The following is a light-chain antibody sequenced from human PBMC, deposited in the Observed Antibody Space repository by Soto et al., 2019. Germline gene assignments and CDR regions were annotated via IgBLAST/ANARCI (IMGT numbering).Light chain of an antibody. CDR3: HQYGDSPQT. J-gene: IGKJ1*01. CDR1: QSVTTSY. CDR2: GTS. V-gene: IGKV3-20*01. Sequence: EIVLTQSPGTLSLSPGERATLSCRTSQSVTTSYLAWYQQKPGQAPRLLIYGTSIRATGVPDRFSGSGSATDFTLTIGRLEPEDFAVYYCHQYGDSPQTFGQGTKVDIK.